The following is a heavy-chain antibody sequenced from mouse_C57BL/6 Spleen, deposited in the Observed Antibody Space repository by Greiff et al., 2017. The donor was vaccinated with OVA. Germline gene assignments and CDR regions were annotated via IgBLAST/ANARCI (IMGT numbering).Heavy chain of an antibody. V-gene: IGHV1-69*01. J-gene: IGHJ2*01. D-gene: IGHD1-1*01. CDR2: IDPSDSST. CDR1: GYTFTSYW. CDR3: ARGYYGSSYPYFDY. Sequence: VQLQQPGAELVMPGASVKLSCKASGYTFTSYWMHWVKQRPGQGLEWIGEIDPSDSSTNYNQKFKGKSTLTVDKSSSTAYMHLSSLTSVDSAVYYCARGYYGSSYPYFDYWGQGTTLTVSS.